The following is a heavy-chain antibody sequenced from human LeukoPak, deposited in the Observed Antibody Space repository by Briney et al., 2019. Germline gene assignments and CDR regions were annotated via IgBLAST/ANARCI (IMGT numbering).Heavy chain of an antibody. CDR2: ITNSGRST. D-gene: IGHD1-1*01. CDR1: GFSFSNYF. CDR3: TREAHGNHHVFHS. Sequence: PGGSLRLSCEATGFSFSNYFISWIRQAPGKGLEWVSYITNSGRSTNYADAVKGRFTISRYNAKKSVYLEMTDLRAEDTAVYFCTREAHGNHHVFHSWGQGTLVTVSS. V-gene: IGHV3-11*04. J-gene: IGHJ4*02.